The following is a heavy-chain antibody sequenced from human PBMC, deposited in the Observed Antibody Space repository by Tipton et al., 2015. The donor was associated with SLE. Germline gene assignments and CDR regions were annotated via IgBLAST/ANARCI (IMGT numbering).Heavy chain of an antibody. J-gene: IGHJ4*02. CDR2: MSWNGVDI. CDR3: ARGKYYFDY. CDR1: GFTLSDYA. Sequence: SLRLSCAASGFTLSDYAMHWVRQAPGKGLEWVSSMSWNGVDIGYADSVKGRFTISRDNAKNSLYLQMNSLRAEDTAVYYCARGKYYFDYWGQGALVTVSS. D-gene: IGHD2/OR15-2a*01. V-gene: IGHV3-9*01.